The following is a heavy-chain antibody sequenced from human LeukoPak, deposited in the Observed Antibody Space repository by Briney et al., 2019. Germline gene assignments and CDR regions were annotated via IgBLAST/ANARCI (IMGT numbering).Heavy chain of an antibody. CDR3: ARDPSRGLYYFDH. V-gene: IGHV3-30*03. CDR1: GFTFSTYG. CDR2: ITYDGYYK. Sequence: SGGSLRLSCAASGFTFSTYGMHWVRQAPGKGLEWVALITYDGYYKYSDPVKGRFTISSDTSKNTLSLQMNSLRAEDTAVYYCARDPSRGLYYFDHWGQGTLVTVSS. D-gene: IGHD3/OR15-3a*01. J-gene: IGHJ4*02.